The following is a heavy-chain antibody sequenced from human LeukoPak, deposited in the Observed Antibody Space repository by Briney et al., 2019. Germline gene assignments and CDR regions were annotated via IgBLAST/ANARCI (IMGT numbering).Heavy chain of an antibody. CDR1: GGSISSGSYY. CDR2: IYTSGST. J-gene: IGHJ4*02. V-gene: IGHV4-61*02. CDR3: ARLHDYGDFYYFDY. Sequence: PSQTLSLTCTVSGGSISSGSYYWRWIRQPAGKGLERIGRIYTSGSTNYNPSLKSRVTISVDTSKNQFSLKLSSVTAADTAVYYCARLHDYGDFYYFDYWGQGTLVTVSS. D-gene: IGHD4-17*01.